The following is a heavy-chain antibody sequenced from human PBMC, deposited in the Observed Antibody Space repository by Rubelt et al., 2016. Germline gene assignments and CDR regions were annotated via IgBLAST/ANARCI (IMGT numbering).Heavy chain of an antibody. D-gene: IGHD1-7*01. Sequence: QLQLQESGPGLVKPSETLSLTCTVSGGSISSSSYYWGWIRQPPGKGLEWIGSIYYLGSTYYNPSLKSRVTISVDRTKNQIALKLSSVTAADTAAYYCARVRGNWNYPSFFYYWGQGTLVTVS. CDR2: IYYLGST. V-gene: IGHV4-39*07. CDR1: GGSISSSSYY. CDR3: ARVRGNWNYPSFFYY. J-gene: IGHJ4*02.